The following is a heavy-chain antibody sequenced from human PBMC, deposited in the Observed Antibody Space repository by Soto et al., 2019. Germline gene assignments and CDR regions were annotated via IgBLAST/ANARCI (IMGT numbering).Heavy chain of an antibody. CDR1: GGSISSSSYY. J-gene: IGHJ5*02. D-gene: IGHD1-7*01. CDR3: ARMYRCNYSKNLFYP. CDR2: INYSGST. Sequence: PSETLSLTCAVSGGSISSSSYYWAGIRQPPGKGLEWIGSINYSGSTYYNPSLKSRVTTSVDTSKNQFSLKLSSVTAADTALYYCARMYRCNYSKNLFYPWGQGTLVIVSA. V-gene: IGHV4-39*01.